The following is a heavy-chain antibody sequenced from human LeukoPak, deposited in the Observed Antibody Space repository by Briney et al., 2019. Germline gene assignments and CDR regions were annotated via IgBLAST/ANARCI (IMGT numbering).Heavy chain of an antibody. J-gene: IGHJ5*02. V-gene: IGHV3-30-3*01. CDR1: GFTFSSYA. CDR3: ARSYFPNWFDP. CDR2: ISYDGSNK. Sequence: GGSLRLSCAASGFTFSSYAMHWVRQAPGKGLEWVAVISYDGSNKYYADSVKGRFTISRDNSKNTLYLQMNSLRAEDTAVYYCARSYFPNWFDPWGQGTLVTVSS. D-gene: IGHD3-10*01.